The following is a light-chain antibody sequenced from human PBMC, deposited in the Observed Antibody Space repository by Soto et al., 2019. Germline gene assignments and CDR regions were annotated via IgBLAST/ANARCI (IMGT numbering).Light chain of an antibody. V-gene: IGKV3-15*01. CDR1: QSVSSD. J-gene: IGKJ3*01. CDR3: QQYDSWPYT. CDR2: GAS. Sequence: EIVMTQSPATLSVSPGERATLSCRASQSVSSDLAWYQQIPGQAPRLLIYGASTRATGIPARFSGSGSGTEFTVTISSLQSEDIGIYYCQQYDSWPYTFGPGSKVHFK.